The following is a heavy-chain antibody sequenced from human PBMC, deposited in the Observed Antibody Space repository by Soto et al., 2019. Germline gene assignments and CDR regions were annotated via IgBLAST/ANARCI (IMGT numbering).Heavy chain of an antibody. D-gene: IGHD5-12*01. J-gene: IGHJ2*01. CDR1: GGSFSGYY. CDR2: INHSRST. CDR3: ARGLYSGYDSPRDVDL. V-gene: IGHV4-34*01. Sequence: QVQLQQWGAGLLKPSETLSLTCAVYGGSFSGYYWNWIRQPPGKGLEWIGEINHSRSTNFNPSLKSRVTISVDTSKNQFSLKLNSVTAADTAVYYCARGLYSGYDSPRDVDLWGRGTLVTVSS.